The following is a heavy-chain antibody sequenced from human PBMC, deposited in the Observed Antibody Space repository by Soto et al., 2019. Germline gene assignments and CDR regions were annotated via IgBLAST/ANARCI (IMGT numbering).Heavy chain of an antibody. CDR2: IYYSGST. V-gene: IGHV4-59*12. CDR1: GGSISSYY. D-gene: IGHD2-21*02. J-gene: IGHJ4*02. Sequence: SETLSLTCTVSGGSISSYYWIWIRQPPGKGLEWIGYIYYSGSTYYNPSLKSRVTISVDTSKNQFSLKLSSVTAADTAVYYWARKERSGGYRYLFGYRGQGTPVT. CDR3: ARKERSGGYRYLFGY.